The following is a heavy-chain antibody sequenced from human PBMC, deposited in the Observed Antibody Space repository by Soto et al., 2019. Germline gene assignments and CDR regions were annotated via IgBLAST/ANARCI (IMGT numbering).Heavy chain of an antibody. CDR1: GFTFSNAW. D-gene: IGHD6-25*01. J-gene: IGHJ4*02. CDR3: TPEIITAAAPSEV. V-gene: IGHV3-15*07. Sequence: GGSLRLSCAASGFTFSNAWMNWVRQAPGKGLEWVGRIKSEAGGGTTDYAAPVKGRFTISRADSKNTLYLQMNRLKTEDTAVYYCTPEIITAAAPSEVWGQGTLVTVSS. CDR2: IKSEAGGGTT.